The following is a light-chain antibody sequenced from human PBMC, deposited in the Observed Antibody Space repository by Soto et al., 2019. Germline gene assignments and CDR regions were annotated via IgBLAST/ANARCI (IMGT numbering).Light chain of an antibody. CDR2: DAS. Sequence: EIVLTQSPATLSLSPGERATLSCRASQSVRNYLAWYQQKPGQAPRLLIYDASNRATGIPARFSGSGSGTDFTLTISSLEPEDFAVYYCQQRSNSYGFGQGTKLEIK. V-gene: IGKV3-11*01. CDR1: QSVRNY. CDR3: QQRSNSYG. J-gene: IGKJ2*03.